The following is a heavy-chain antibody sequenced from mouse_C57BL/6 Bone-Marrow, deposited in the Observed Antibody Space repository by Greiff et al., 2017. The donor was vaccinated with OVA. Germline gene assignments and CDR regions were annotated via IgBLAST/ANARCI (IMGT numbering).Heavy chain of an antibody. V-gene: IGHV1-55*01. CDR1: GYTFTSYW. CDR3: ARWGWLSQTFDY. D-gene: IGHD2-3*01. CDR2: IYPGSGST. J-gene: IGHJ2*01. Sequence: VQLQQSGAELVKPGASVQMSCKASGYTFTSYWITWVKQRPGQGLEWIGDIYPGSGSTNYNEKFKSKATLTVDTSSSTAYMQLSSLTSDDSAVYYCARWGWLSQTFDYWGQGTTLTVSS.